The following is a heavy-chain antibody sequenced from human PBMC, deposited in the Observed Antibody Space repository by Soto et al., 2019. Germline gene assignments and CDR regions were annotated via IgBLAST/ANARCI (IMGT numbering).Heavy chain of an antibody. J-gene: IGHJ4*02. Sequence: EVQLVESGGDLVQPGGSLSLSCAASGFTFSTHWMSWVRQAPGKGLEWVANIKEDGSESYYADSVKGRFTISRDNAKNSLYLQMNGLRVEDTALYYCAKDVRWGQGTLVTVSS. CDR1: GFTFSTHW. V-gene: IGHV3-7*05. CDR2: IKEDGSES. CDR3: AKDVR.